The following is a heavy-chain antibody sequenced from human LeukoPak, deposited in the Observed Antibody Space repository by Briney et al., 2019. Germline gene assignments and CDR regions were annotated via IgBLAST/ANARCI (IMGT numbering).Heavy chain of an antibody. CDR1: GGTFSSYA. CDR2: IIPIFGTA. V-gene: IGHV1-69*05. J-gene: IGHJ4*02. D-gene: IGHD1-26*01. Sequence: GASVKVSCKASGGTFSSYAISWVRQAPGQGLEWMGGIIPIFGTANYAQKFQGRVTITTDESTSTAYMELSSLRSEDTAVYYCARQPVGATSRYFDYWGQGTLVTVSS. CDR3: ARQPVGATSRYFDY.